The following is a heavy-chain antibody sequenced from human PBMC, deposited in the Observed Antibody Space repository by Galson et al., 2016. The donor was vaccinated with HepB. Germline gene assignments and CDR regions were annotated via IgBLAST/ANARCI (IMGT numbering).Heavy chain of an antibody. D-gene: IGHD3-10*01. CDR3: ARLLHGSWADTVDI. Sequence: QSGAEVKEPGESLRISCEGSGYSFTNNWIGWVRQMPGKGLEWMGIINPVDSETRYSPSLEGQVTISAEQSIKTAYLQWNSLKASDTAMCYCARLLHGSWADTVDIWGQGTMVTVSS. V-gene: IGHV5-51*01. J-gene: IGHJ3*02. CDR1: GYSFTNNW. CDR2: INPVDSET.